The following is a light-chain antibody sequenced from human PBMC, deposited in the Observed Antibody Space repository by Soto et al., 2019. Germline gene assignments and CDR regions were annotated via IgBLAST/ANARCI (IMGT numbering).Light chain of an antibody. CDR2: KAS. Sequence: DIQMTQSPSTLSASVGDRVTINCRASQSVSSWLAWYQQKPGKAPKLLIYKASSLESGVPSRFSGSGSGTEFTLTISSLQPDDIATYYCQQYNTYSRTFGQGTKVDIK. CDR3: QQYNTYSRT. V-gene: IGKV1-5*03. CDR1: QSVSSW. J-gene: IGKJ1*01.